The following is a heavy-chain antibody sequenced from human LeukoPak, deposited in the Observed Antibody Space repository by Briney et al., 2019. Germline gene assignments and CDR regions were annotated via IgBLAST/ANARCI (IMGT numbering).Heavy chain of an antibody. CDR3: AKDHPVGARDRSYWYFDL. Sequence: GGSLRLSCAASGFTFSSYAMSWVRQAPGKGLEWVSAISGSGVSTYYADSVKGRFTISRDNSKNTLYLQMNSLRAEDTAVYYCAKDHPVGARDRSYWYFDLWGRGTLVTVSS. V-gene: IGHV3-23*01. CDR1: GFTFSSYA. J-gene: IGHJ2*01. D-gene: IGHD1-26*01. CDR2: ISGSGVST.